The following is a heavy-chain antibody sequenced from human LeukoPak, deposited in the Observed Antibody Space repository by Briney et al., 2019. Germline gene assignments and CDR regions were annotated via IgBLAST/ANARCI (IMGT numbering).Heavy chain of an antibody. J-gene: IGHJ6*02. D-gene: IGHD6-19*01. Sequence: GGSLRLSCAASGFTFSSYGMHWVRQAPGKGLEWVVVIWHDGSNKYYAASVKGRFTISRDNSKNTLYLQMNSLRAEDTAVYYCARERVTGTSYYYYYGMDVWGQGTTVTVSS. CDR3: ARERVTGTSYYYYYGMDV. CDR1: GFTFSSYG. V-gene: IGHV3-33*01. CDR2: IWHDGSNK.